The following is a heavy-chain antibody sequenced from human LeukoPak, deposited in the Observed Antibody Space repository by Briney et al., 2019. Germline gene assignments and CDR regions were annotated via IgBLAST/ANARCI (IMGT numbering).Heavy chain of an antibody. CDR1: GGSISSYY. D-gene: IGHD3-22*01. Sequence: SETLSLTCTVSGGSISSYYWSWIRQPPGKGLEWIGYIYYSGSTNYNPSLKSRVTIPVDTSKNQFSLKLSSVTAADKAVYYCARGRGNYSDSSGYYYYWGQGTLVTVSS. V-gene: IGHV4-59*01. CDR3: ARGRGNYSDSSGYYYY. J-gene: IGHJ4*02. CDR2: IYYSGST.